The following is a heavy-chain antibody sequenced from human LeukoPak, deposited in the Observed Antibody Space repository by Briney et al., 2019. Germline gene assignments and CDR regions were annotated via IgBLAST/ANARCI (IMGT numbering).Heavy chain of an antibody. CDR1: GFTFDDYG. V-gene: IGHV3-20*04. J-gene: IGHJ4*02. D-gene: IGHD3-22*01. CDR2: INWNGGST. Sequence: GVSLRLSCAASGFTFDDYGMSWVRQATGKGLEWVSGINWNGGSTGYADSVKGRFTISRDNAKNSLYLQMNSLRAEDTALYYCARGEDSPFDYWGQGTLVTVSS. CDR3: ARGEDSPFDY.